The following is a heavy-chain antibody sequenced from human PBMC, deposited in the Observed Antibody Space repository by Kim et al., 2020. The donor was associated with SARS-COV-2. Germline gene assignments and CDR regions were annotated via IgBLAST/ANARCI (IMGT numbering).Heavy chain of an antibody. CDR1: GFTFSSYG. CDR3: AREYYDILTGLFDY. J-gene: IGHJ4*02. Sequence: GGSLRLSCAASGFTFSSYGMHWVRQAPGKGLEWVAVISYDGSNKYYADSVKGRFTISRDNSKNTLYLQMNSLRAEDTAVYYCAREYYDILTGLFDYWGQG. D-gene: IGHD3-9*01. V-gene: IGHV3-33*05. CDR2: ISYDGSNK.